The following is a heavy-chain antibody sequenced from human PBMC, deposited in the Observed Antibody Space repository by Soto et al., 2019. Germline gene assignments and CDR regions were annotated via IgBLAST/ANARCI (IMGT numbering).Heavy chain of an antibody. Sequence: QVQLVQSGAEVRKPGASVRVSCKATGYSFTRHDINWLRQAAGQGLEWMGWMNPNSGNAVYAQQIQGRVTMTRNTSITTAYIEVTSLKSEDTAVYFCARGAYNDYSHWFDPWGQGTLVTVSS. CDR1: GYSFTRHD. J-gene: IGHJ5*02. CDR3: ARGAYNDYSHWFDP. CDR2: MNPNSGNA. D-gene: IGHD4-4*01. V-gene: IGHV1-8*01.